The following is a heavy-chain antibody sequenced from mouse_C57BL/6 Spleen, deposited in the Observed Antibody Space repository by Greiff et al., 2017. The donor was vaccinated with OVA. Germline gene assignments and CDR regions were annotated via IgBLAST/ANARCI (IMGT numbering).Heavy chain of an antibody. J-gene: IGHJ2*01. CDR1: GYAFSSSW. CDR2: IYPGDGDT. Sequence: VQLQQSGPELVKPGASVKISCKASGYAFSSSWMNWVKQRPGKGLEWIGRIYPGDGDTNYNGKFKGKATLTADKSSSTAYMQLSSLTSEDSAVYFCARLAYCNYYCDDWGQGTTLTVSS. CDR3: ARLAYCNYYCDD. D-gene: IGHD2-1*01. V-gene: IGHV1-82*01.